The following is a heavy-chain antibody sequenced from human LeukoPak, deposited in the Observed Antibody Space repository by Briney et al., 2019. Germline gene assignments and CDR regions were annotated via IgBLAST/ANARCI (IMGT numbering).Heavy chain of an antibody. J-gene: IGHJ3*02. V-gene: IGHV4-34*01. CDR3: ARGAIRRVDAFDI. CDR1: GGSFSGYY. D-gene: IGHD3-3*02. CDR2: INHSGGT. Sequence: PSETLSLTCAVSGGSFSGYYWSWIRQPPGKGLEWIGEINHSGGTNYNPSLKSRVTISVDTSKNQFSLKLSSVTAADTAVYYCARGAIRRVDAFDIWGQGTMVTVSS.